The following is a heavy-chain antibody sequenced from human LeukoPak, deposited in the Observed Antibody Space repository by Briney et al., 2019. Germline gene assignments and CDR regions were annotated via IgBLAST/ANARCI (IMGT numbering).Heavy chain of an antibody. J-gene: IGHJ4*02. CDR3: AKAGTDYSSSWGRDFDY. Sequence: GGSLRLSCAASGFTFSSYSMNWVRQAPGKGLEWVSSISSSSSYIYYADSVKGRFTISRDNSKNTLYLQMNSLRAEDTAIYYCAKAGTDYSSSWGRDFDYWGQGTLVTVSS. CDR2: ISSSSSYI. CDR1: GFTFSSYS. V-gene: IGHV3-21*04. D-gene: IGHD6-13*01.